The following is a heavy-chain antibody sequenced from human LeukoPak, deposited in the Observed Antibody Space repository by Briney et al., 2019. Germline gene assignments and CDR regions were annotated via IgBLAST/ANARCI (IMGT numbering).Heavy chain of an antibody. CDR1: GGSVSSYY. CDR3: ARVTDDSGYTDAFDI. D-gene: IGHD5-12*01. J-gene: IGHJ3*02. V-gene: IGHV4-59*02. Sequence: PSETLSLTCTVSGGSVSSYYWSWIRQPPGKGLEWIGYIYYSGSTNYNPSLKSRVTISVDTSKNQFSLKLSSVTAADTAVYYCARVTDDSGYTDAFDIWGQGTMVTVSS. CDR2: IYYSGST.